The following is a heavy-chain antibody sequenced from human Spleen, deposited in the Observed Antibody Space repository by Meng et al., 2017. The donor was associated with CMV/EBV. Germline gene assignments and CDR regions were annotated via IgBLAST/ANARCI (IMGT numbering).Heavy chain of an antibody. CDR1: GFTFSSYS. J-gene: IGHJ6*02. Sequence: ALKISCAASGFTFSSYSMNWVRQAPGKGLEWVSSISSSSSYIYYADSVKGRFTISRDNAKNSLYLQMKSLRAEDTALYYCAKAGASYFYYYALDVWGQGTTVTVSS. CDR2: ISSSSSYI. D-gene: IGHD3-16*01. CDR3: AKAGASYFYYYALDV. V-gene: IGHV3-21*04.